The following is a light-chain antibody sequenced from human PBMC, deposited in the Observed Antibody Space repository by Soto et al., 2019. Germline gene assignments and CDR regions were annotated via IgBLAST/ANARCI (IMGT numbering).Light chain of an antibody. J-gene: IGKJ5*01. Sequence: DIVLTQFPPTLNLPSAERATLSSRASQSVRSFLAWYQQKPGQAPRLLIYDASNRATGVPARFSGSGSGTDFTLTISSLQAEDVAVYYCQQHYSTPLTFGQGTRLEI. CDR3: QQHYSTPLT. CDR2: DAS. V-gene: IGKV3-11*01. CDR1: QSVRSF.